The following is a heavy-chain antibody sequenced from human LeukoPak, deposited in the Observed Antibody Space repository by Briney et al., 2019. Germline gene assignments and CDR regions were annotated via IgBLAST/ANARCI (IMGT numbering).Heavy chain of an antibody. CDR2: ISSNGGST. V-gene: IGHV3-64*01. CDR3: ARVGVGGYYFDY. Sequence: GGSLRLSCAASGFTFSSYAMHWVRQAPGKGLEYVSAISSNGGSTYYANSVKGRFTISRDNSKNTLYLQMGSLRAEDMAVYYCARVGVGGYYFDYWGQGTLVTVSS. J-gene: IGHJ4*02. D-gene: IGHD5-12*01. CDR1: GFTFSSYA.